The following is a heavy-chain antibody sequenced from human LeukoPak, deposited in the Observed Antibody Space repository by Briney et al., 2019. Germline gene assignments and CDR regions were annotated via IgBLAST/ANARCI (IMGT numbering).Heavy chain of an antibody. CDR2: IWYDGSNK. CDR1: GFTFSSYG. Sequence: QSGGSLRLSCAASGFTFSSYGMHWVRQAPGKGLEWAAVIWYDGSNKYYADSVKGRFTISRDNSKNTLYLQMNSLRAEDTAVYYCAKGAPYDSSGYPPHFDYWGQGTLVTVSS. J-gene: IGHJ4*02. V-gene: IGHV3-33*06. D-gene: IGHD3-22*01. CDR3: AKGAPYDSSGYPPHFDY.